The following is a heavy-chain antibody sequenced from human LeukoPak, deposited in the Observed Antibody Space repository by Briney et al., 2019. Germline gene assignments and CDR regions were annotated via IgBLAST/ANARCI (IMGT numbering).Heavy chain of an antibody. J-gene: IGHJ5*02. V-gene: IGHV4-34*01. Sequence: SETLSLTCAVYGGSFSGYYWSWIRQPPGKGLEWIGEINHSGSTNYNPSLKSRVTISVDTSKNQFSLKLSSVTAADTAVYYCASASSRRGWFDPWGQGTLVTVTS. D-gene: IGHD6-13*01. CDR3: ASASSRRGWFDP. CDR2: INHSGST. CDR1: GGSFSGYY.